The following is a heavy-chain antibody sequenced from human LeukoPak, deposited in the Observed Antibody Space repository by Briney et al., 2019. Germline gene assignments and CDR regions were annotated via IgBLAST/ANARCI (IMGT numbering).Heavy chain of an antibody. V-gene: IGHV1-69*13. CDR3: AGGMVRGVMTSYYDMDV. D-gene: IGHD3-10*01. CDR1: GGSFSRDG. J-gene: IGHJ6*02. Sequence: GASVKVSCKASGGSFSRDGISWVRQAPGQGLDWLGGIIPMFRAGNYAQKFQGRLTITADDSMTKVHMQLITLRSDDKAVFFCAGGMVRGVMTSYYDMDVWGQGTKVTVSS. CDR2: IIPMFRAG.